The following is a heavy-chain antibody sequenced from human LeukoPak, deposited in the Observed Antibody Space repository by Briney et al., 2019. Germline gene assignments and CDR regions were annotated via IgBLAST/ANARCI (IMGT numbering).Heavy chain of an antibody. D-gene: IGHD3-10*01. CDR2: IYTSGST. Sequence: NPSETLSLTCTVSGVSISSYYWSWIRQPAGKGLEWIGRIYTSGSTNYNPSLKSRVTISVDTSKNRFSLKLSSVTAADTAVYYCARAREWNYYGSGSYVDYWGQGTLVTVSS. CDR3: ARAREWNYYGSGSYVDY. CDR1: GVSISSYY. V-gene: IGHV4-4*07. J-gene: IGHJ4*02.